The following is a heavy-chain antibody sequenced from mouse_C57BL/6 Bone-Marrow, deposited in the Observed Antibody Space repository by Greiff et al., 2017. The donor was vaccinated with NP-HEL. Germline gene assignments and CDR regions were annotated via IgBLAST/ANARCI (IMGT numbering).Heavy chain of an antibody. V-gene: IGHV1-55*01. Sequence: VQLQQPGAELVKPGASVTMSCKASGYTFTSYWITWVKQRPGQGLEWIGEIYPRSGNTYYNEKFKGKATLTADKSSSTAYMELRSLTSEDSAVYCGARSKLWYFRFYFDYWGQGTTLTVSS. CDR3: ARSKLWYFRFYFDY. J-gene: IGHJ2*01. D-gene: IGHD2-1*01. CDR2: IYPRSGNT. CDR1: GYTFTSYW.